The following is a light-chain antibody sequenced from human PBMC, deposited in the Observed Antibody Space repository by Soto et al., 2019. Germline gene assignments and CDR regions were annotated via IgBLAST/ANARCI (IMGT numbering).Light chain of an antibody. Sequence: QSALTQPASVSGSLGQSLTISCTGTSTDFGGQSYVSWYQQYPGRAPKLILYEVINRPSGVSNRFSGSKSGNTASLTISGLQDAEATDYYCSSYSDVVTLVVFGPGTKLTVL. CDR3: SSYSDVVTLVV. CDR2: EVI. CDR1: STDFGGQSY. J-gene: IGLJ1*01. V-gene: IGLV2-14*01.